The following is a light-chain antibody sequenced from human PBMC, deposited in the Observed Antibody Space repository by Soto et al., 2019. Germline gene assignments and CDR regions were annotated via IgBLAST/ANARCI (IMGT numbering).Light chain of an antibody. CDR3: QSYDRSLSGSRV. Sequence: QSVLTQPPSVSGAPGQRVTISCTGSSSNIGAGYDVHWYQQLPGTAPKLLIYDNTNRPSGVPDRFSGSKSGTSASLAITGLQAEYEADYYCQSYDRSLSGSRVFGTGTKSPS. CDR2: DNT. J-gene: IGLJ1*01. V-gene: IGLV1-40*01. CDR1: SSNIGAGYD.